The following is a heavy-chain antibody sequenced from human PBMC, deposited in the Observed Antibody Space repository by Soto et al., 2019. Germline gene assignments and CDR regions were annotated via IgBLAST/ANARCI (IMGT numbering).Heavy chain of an antibody. CDR3: ARVGEYCTSTSCLDY. D-gene: IGHD2-2*01. V-gene: IGHV1-18*01. J-gene: IGHJ4*01. CDR2: ISAYSGDT. Sequence: QVQLVQSGAEVKKPGASVRVSCKSSGYTFTNYGITWVRQAPGQGLEWMGWISAYSGDTNFAQNFQGRVTMTTDTPTSTGYMELRSLTSDDTAVYYCARVGEYCTSTSCLDYWGQGTLVTVSS. CDR1: GYTFTNYG.